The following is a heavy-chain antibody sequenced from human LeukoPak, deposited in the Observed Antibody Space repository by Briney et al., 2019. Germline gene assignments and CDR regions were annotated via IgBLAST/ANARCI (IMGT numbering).Heavy chain of an antibody. CDR2: INPNSGGT. CDR3: ARDSGSYPFDY. J-gene: IGHJ4*02. D-gene: IGHD1-26*01. Sequence: ASVKVSCKASGYTFTGYYMHGVRQARGQGVEWMGWINPNSGGTNYAQKFQGRVTMTRDTSISTAYMELSRLRSDDTAVYYCARDSGSYPFDYWGQGTLVTVSS. V-gene: IGHV1-2*02. CDR1: GYTFTGYY.